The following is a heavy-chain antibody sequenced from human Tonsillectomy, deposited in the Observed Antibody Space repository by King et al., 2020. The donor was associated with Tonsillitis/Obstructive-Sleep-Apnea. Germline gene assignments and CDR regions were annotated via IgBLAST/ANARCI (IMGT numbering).Heavy chain of an antibody. V-gene: IGHV4-39*01. CDR2: IYYSGST. CDR3: ARHDYSSSSSWFDP. D-gene: IGHD6-6*01. CDR1: GGSISSSSYY. J-gene: IGHJ5*02. Sequence: LQLQESGPGLVKPSETLSLTCTVSGGSISSSSYYWGWIRQPPGKGLEWIGSIYYSGSTYYNPSLKRRVTISVDTSKNQFSLKLRSVTAADTAVYYCARHDYSSSSSWFDPWGQGTLVTVSS.